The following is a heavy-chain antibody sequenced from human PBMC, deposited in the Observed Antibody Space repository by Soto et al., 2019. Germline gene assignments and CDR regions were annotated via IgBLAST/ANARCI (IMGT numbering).Heavy chain of an antibody. Sequence: SETLSLTCTVSGGSASSGDYFWSWIRQPPGKGLEWIGYIYDSGSSYYNPSLKSRVTMSVDTSKNQFSLKLRSVTAADTAMYYCAREKGYISGPKNFDSWGQGTLVTVSS. J-gene: IGHJ4*02. CDR1: GGSASSGDYF. CDR2: IYDSGSS. D-gene: IGHD5-12*01. CDR3: AREKGYISGPKNFDS. V-gene: IGHV4-30-4*01.